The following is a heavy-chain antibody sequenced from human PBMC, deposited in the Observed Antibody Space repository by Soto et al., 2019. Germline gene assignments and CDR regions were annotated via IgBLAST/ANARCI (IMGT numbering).Heavy chain of an antibody. V-gene: IGHV3-13*01. CDR1: GFTFSSYD. D-gene: IGHD5-12*01. CDR3: ARGSGYSGYARRYYYYGMDV. Sequence: PGGSLRLSCAASGFTFSSYDIHWVRQATGKGLEWVSAIGTAGDTYYPGSVKGRFTISRENAKNSLYLQMNSLRAGDTAVYYCARGSGYSGYARRYYYYGMDVWGQGTTVTVSS. J-gene: IGHJ6*02. CDR2: IGTAGDT.